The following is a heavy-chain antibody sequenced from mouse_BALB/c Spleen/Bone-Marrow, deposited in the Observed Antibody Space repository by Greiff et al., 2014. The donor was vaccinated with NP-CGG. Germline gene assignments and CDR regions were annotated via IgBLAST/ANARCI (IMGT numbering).Heavy chain of an antibody. CDR2: IYPGDGST. Sequence: QVHVKQSGPELVKPGASVKMSCKASGYTFTSYFIHWVRQRPGQGLEWIGWIYPGDGSTKYNEKFKGKTTLTADKSSSTAYMLLSSLTSEDSAIFFCAYYMYDEYFDVWGAGTTVTVSS. D-gene: IGHD2-14*01. CDR3: AYYMYDEYFDV. CDR1: GYTFTSYF. V-gene: IGHV1S56*01. J-gene: IGHJ1*01.